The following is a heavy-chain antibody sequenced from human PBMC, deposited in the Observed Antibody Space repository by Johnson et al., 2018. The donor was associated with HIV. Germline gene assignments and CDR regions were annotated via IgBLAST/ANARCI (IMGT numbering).Heavy chain of an antibody. V-gene: IGHV3-33*01. Sequence: VQLVESGGGVVQPGRSLRLSCAASGFTFSSYGMHWVRQAPGKGLEWVAVIWYDGSNKYYADSVKGRFTISRDNSKNTLYMQMNSLRAEDTAVYYWARDQATAEYDAFDIWGQGTMVTVSS. CDR1: GFTFSSYG. CDR2: IWYDGSNK. J-gene: IGHJ3*02. D-gene: IGHD5-18*01. CDR3: ARDQATAEYDAFDI.